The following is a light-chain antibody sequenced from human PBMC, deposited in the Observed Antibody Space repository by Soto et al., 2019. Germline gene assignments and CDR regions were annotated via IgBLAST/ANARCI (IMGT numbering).Light chain of an antibody. CDR1: EDISNY. V-gene: IGKV1-27*01. J-gene: IGKJ3*01. Sequence: DIQMTQSPSSLSASVGDRVTITCRASEDISNYLAWYQQKPGKVPKVLIYAASTLQSGVPSRFSGSGSGTDFTIAISSLQPEDVATYYCHKYNSAPFTFGPGTKVDI. CDR3: HKYNSAPFT. CDR2: AAS.